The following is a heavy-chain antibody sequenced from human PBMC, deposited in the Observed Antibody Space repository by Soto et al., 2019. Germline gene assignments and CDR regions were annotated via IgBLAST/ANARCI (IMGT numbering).Heavy chain of an antibody. V-gene: IGHV4-39*01. D-gene: IGHD3-3*01. CDR1: GGSISSSSYY. CDR2: IYYSGST. J-gene: IGHJ4*02. CDR3: ARHSPPDLDLWRIRYFDY. Sequence: SETLSLTCTVSGGSISSSSYYWGWIRQPPGKGLEWIGSIYYSGSTYYNPSLKSRVTISVDTSKNQFSLKLSSVTAADTAVYYCARHSPPDLDLWRIRYFDYWGQGTLVTVSS.